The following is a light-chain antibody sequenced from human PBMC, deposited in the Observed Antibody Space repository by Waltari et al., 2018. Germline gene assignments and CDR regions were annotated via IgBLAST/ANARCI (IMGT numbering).Light chain of an antibody. CDR3: QQRTNWPASLT. V-gene: IGKV3-11*01. CDR1: QSVSNS. J-gene: IGKJ4*01. Sequence: EVLLTQSPATLSLSPGETATLSCRASQSVSNSLAWYQQIPGQAPRLLIYDASNRATGIPARFSGSGSGTDFTLTISGLEPEDFAVYYCQQRTNWPASLTFGGGTKVEIK. CDR2: DAS.